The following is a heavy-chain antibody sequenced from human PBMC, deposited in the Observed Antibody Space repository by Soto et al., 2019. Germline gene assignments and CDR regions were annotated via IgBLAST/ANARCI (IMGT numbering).Heavy chain of an antibody. CDR3: ARGRPVFDY. CDR2: VNHSGTT. CDR1: GASFSDYY. D-gene: IGHD6-6*01. Sequence: QVQLQQWGAGLLEPSETLSLTCAVYGASFSDYYWSWIRQPPGKGLEWVGEVNHSGTTNYSPSLKSRVTRSMDTSKNQFSLNLRSVTAADTAVYYCARGRPVFDYWGQGTLVTVSS. J-gene: IGHJ4*02. V-gene: IGHV4-34*01.